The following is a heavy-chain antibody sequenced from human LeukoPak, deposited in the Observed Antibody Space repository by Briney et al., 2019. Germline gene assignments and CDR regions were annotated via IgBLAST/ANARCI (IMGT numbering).Heavy chain of an antibody. V-gene: IGHV4-34*01. D-gene: IGHD3-16*02. CDR2: VNLQGGT. J-gene: IGHJ4*02. CDR1: GFTFSSYA. CDR3: AREGGSYRPLDY. Sequence: GSLRLSCAASGFTFSSYAMSWVRQPPGKGLEWIGEVNLQGGTNYNPSLLRRVAISVDTSANHVSLQMTSVTAADTAVYYCAREGGSYRPLDYSGQGTLVTVSS.